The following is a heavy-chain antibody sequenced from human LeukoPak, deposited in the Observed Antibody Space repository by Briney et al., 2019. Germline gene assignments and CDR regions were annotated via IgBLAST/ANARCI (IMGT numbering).Heavy chain of an antibody. V-gene: IGHV1-2*02. CDR2: SNPNSGGT. Sequence: ASVKVSCKASGYTFTGYYMHWVRQAPGQGLEWVGWSNPNSGGTNYAQKFQGRVTMTRDTSISTAYMELSRLRSDDTAVYYCARDSASIAAAADAFDIWGQGTMVTVSS. D-gene: IGHD6-13*01. CDR1: GYTFTGYY. CDR3: ARDSASIAAAADAFDI. J-gene: IGHJ3*02.